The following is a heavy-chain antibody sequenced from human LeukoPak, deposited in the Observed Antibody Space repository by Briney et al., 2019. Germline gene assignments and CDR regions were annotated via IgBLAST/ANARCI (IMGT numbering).Heavy chain of an antibody. CDR2: IKSKTDGGTT. J-gene: IGHJ4*02. CDR1: GFTFSNAW. Sequence: GGSLRLSCAASGFTFSNAWMNWVRQAPGKGLEWVGRIKSKTDGGTTDYAAPVKGRFTISRDDSKNTLYLRMNSLKTEDTAVYYCTTYDSSGDYFDYWGQGTLVTVSS. CDR3: TTYDSSGDYFDY. D-gene: IGHD3-22*01. V-gene: IGHV3-15*07.